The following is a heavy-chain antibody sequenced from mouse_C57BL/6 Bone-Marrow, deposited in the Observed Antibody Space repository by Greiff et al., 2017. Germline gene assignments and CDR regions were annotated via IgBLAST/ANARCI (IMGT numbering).Heavy chain of an antibody. J-gene: IGHJ4*01. CDR2: IDPENGDT. D-gene: IGHD2-3*01. V-gene: IGHV14-4*01. CDR1: GFNIKDDY. Sequence: VHVKQSGAELVRPGASVKLSCTASGFNIKDDYMHWVKQRPEQGLEWIGWIDPENGDTEYASKFQGKATITADTSSNTAYLQLSSLTPEDTAVYYCTTNGYYGYAMDYWGQGTSVTVSS. CDR3: TTNGYYGYAMDY.